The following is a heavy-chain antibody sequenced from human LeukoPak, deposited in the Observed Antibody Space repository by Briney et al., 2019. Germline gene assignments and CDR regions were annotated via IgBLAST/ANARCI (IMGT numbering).Heavy chain of an antibody. D-gene: IGHD3-22*01. CDR2: IYYSGST. CDR3: ATDSSGYRGGAFDI. J-gene: IGHJ3*02. Sequence: PSETLSLTCTVSGGSISSYYWGWIRQPPGKGLEWIGYIYYSGSTNYNPSLKSRVTISVDTSKNQFSLKLSSVTAADTAVYYCATDSSGYRGGAFDIWGQGTMVTVSS. V-gene: IGHV4-59*01. CDR1: GGSISSYY.